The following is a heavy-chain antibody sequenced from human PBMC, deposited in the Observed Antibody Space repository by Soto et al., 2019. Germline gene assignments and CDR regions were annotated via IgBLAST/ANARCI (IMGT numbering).Heavy chain of an antibody. CDR3: ARKGKGAPVDY. V-gene: IGHV1-18*01. CDR1: GYTFNYYG. D-gene: IGHD6-13*01. CDR2: ISAYDGNT. J-gene: IGHJ4*02. Sequence: QVQLMQSGAEVKKPGASVKVSRKASGYTFNYYGYIWVRQAPGQGLEWMGWISAYDGNTHYAQRFQGRVTMTTDTSTTTAYMELRSLRSDDTAVYYCARKGKGAPVDYWGQGTLVTVSS.